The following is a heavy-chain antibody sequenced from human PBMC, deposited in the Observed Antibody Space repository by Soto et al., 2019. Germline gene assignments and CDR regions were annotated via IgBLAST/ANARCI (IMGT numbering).Heavy chain of an antibody. J-gene: IGHJ4*02. Sequence: SETLSLTCTVSGGSISSTTYYWGWIRQPPGKGLEWIGSIYYSGSTYYNPSLKSRVTISVDTSKNQFSLKLNSVTAADTAVYYCARRPPSFTGEDYWGQGMLVTVPQ. CDR3: ARRPPSFTGEDY. CDR2: IYYSGST. V-gene: IGHV4-39*01. D-gene: IGHD2-8*02. CDR1: GGSISSTTYY.